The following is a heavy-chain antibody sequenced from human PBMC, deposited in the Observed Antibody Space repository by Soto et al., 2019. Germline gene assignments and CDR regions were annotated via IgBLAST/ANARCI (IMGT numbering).Heavy chain of an antibody. CDR1: GFTVSNSY. J-gene: IGHJ4*02. V-gene: IGHV3-66*01. CDR2: IYSGGST. Sequence: EVQLVESGGGLVQPGGSLRLSCAASGFTVSNSYMSWVRQAPGKGLELVSIIYSGGSTKYADSVKGRFAISRDNSKNTLYLQMNSLRAEDTAVYYCARDSRLGLGELEDWGQGTLVTVSS. CDR3: ARDSRLGLGELED. D-gene: IGHD3-10*01.